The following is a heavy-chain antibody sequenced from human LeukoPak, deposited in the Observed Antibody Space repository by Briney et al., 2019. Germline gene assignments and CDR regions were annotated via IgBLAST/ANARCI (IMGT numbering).Heavy chain of an antibody. Sequence: ASETLSLTCTVSGGYISSSDYYWGWLRQPPGKGLEWIGSIYYSGNTYYNPSLKSRVTISVDTSKNQFSLRLSFVTAADTAVYYCARYPTAMVSFDYWGQGTLVTVSS. CDR3: ARYPTAMVSFDY. CDR1: GGYISSSDYY. V-gene: IGHV4-39*01. CDR2: IYYSGNT. D-gene: IGHD5-18*01. J-gene: IGHJ4*02.